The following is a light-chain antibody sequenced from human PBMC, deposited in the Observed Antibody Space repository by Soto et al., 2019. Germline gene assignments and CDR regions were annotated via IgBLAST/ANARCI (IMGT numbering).Light chain of an antibody. J-gene: IGLJ7*01. Sequence: QSVLTQPPSVSVAPGQRVTISCTGSSSNIGAGYDVHWYQQLPGTAPKLLIYGNSNRPSGVPDRFSGSKSGTSASLAITVLQAEDAADYYCQSYDSSLRGWVFGGGTQLTVL. V-gene: IGLV1-40*01. CDR1: SSNIGAGYD. CDR3: QSYDSSLRGWV. CDR2: GNS.